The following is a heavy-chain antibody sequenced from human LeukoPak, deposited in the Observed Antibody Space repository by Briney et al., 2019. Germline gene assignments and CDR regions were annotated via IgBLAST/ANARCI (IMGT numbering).Heavy chain of an antibody. CDR1: GFTFSSYE. CDR3: ARDLSGSSSWFRPYYFDY. D-gene: IGHD6-13*01. J-gene: IGHJ4*02. Sequence: GGSLRLSCAASGFTFSSYEMNWARQAPGKGLEWVSYISSSGSTIYYADSVKGRFTISRDNARNSLYLQMNSLRAEDTAVYYCARDLSGSSSWFRPYYFDYWGQGTLVTVSS. CDR2: ISSSGSTI. V-gene: IGHV3-48*03.